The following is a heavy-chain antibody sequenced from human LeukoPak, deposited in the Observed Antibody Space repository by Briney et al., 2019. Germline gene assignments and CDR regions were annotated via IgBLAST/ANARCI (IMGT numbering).Heavy chain of an antibody. CDR1: GFTLSGYA. J-gene: IGHJ4*02. CDR3: AKSSYYDSSGYYREYYFDY. CDR2: ISGSGGST. Sequence: LSGGSLRLSCAASGFTLSGYATSWVRQAPGKGLEWVSAISGSGGSTYYADSVKGRFTISRDNSKNTLYLQMSSLRAGDTAVYYCAKSSYYDSSGYYREYYFDYWGQGTLVTVSS. D-gene: IGHD3-22*01. V-gene: IGHV3-23*01.